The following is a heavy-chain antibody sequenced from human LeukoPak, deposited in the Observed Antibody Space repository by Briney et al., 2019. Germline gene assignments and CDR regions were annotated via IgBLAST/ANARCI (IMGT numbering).Heavy chain of an antibody. D-gene: IGHD2-2*02. CDR1: GYTFTGYY. CDR3: ARERSAVPAAIDAFDI. Sequence: VASVKVSCKASGYTFTGYYMHWLRQAPGQGLEWMGWSNPNSGGTNYAQKFQGRGTISRGTYIRTAYMERSRLRSDDTAVYYCARERSAVPAAIDAFDIWGQGTMVTVSS. V-gene: IGHV1-2*02. J-gene: IGHJ3*02. CDR2: SNPNSGGT.